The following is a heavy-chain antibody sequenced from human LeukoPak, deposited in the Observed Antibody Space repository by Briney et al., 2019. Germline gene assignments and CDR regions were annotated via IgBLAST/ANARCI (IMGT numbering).Heavy chain of an antibody. CDR2: IIPIFGTA. CDR3: ARGDIAVAGTAPYYYYYMDV. Sequence: GASVKVSCKASGGTFSSYAISWVRQAPGQGLEWMGGIIPIFGTANYAQKFQGRVTITADKSTSTAYMELSSLRSEDTAVYYCARGDIAVAGTAPYYYYYMDVWGKGTTVTVSS. J-gene: IGHJ6*03. D-gene: IGHD6-19*01. V-gene: IGHV1-69*06. CDR1: GGTFSSYA.